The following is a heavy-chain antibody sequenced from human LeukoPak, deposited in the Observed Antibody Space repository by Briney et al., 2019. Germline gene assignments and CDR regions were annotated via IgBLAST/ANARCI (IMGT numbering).Heavy chain of an antibody. J-gene: IGHJ3*02. V-gene: IGHV1-46*01. Sequence: ASVKVSCKASGYIFTSYYMNWVRQAPGQGLEWMGIINPSGGSTNYAQKFQGRVTITADKSTSTAYMELSSLRSEDTAVYYCARMEYYYDSSGYSRAFDIWGQGTMVTVSS. CDR3: ARMEYYYDSSGYSRAFDI. D-gene: IGHD3-22*01. CDR2: INPSGGST. CDR1: GYIFTSYY.